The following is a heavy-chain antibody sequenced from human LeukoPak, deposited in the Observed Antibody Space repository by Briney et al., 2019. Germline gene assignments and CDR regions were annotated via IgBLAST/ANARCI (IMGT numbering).Heavy chain of an antibody. CDR2: INHSGST. Sequence: PSETLSLTCAVYGGSFSGYYWSWIRQPPGKGLEWIGEINHSGSTNYNPSLKSRVTISVDTSKNQFSLKLSSVTAADTAVYYCARRGGTMVRVLGNPYYYYYMDVWGKGTTVTVSS. CDR3: ARRGGTMVRVLGNPYYYYYMDV. J-gene: IGHJ6*03. CDR1: GGSFSGYY. V-gene: IGHV4-34*01. D-gene: IGHD3-10*01.